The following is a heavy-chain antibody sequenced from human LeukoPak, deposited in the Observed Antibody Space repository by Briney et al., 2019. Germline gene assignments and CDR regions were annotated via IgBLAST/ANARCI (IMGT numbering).Heavy chain of an antibody. CDR2: IYSGGST. J-gene: IGHJ6*02. V-gene: IGHV3-53*01. CDR3: ARDKLLWFGELIGYYGMDV. CDR1: GFTVSSNY. Sequence: PGGSLRLSCAASGFTVSSNYVSWVRQAPGKGLEWVSVIYSGGSTYYADSVKGRFTISRDNSKNTLYLQMNSLRAEDTAVYYCARDKLLWFGELIGYYGMDVWGQGTTVTVSS. D-gene: IGHD3-10*01.